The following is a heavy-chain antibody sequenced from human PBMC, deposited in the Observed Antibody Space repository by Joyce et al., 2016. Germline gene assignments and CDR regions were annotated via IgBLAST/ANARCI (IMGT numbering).Heavy chain of an antibody. V-gene: IGHV3-30*04. D-gene: IGHD2-2*01. CDR3: ARDYYCSSTSCSHFDY. Sequence: QVQLVESGGGVVQPGRSLRLSCAASGFTFSSYAMHWVRQAPGKGVEWVAIISYDGSNKYYADSVKGRFTISRDNSKNTLYLQMNSLRAEDTAVYYCARDYYCSSTSCSHFDYWGQGTLVTVSS. J-gene: IGHJ4*02. CDR2: ISYDGSNK. CDR1: GFTFSSYA.